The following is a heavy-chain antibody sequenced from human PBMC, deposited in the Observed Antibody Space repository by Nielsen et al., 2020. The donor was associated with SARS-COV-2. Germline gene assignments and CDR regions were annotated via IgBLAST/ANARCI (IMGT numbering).Heavy chain of an antibody. Sequence: GESLKISCAASGFTFSSYWMHWVRQAPGKGLEWVSVINSGGSTYYADSVKGRFTISRDNSKNTLSLQMNSLRAEDTAVYYCATYRSRWYYGMDVWGQGTTVTVSS. V-gene: IGHV3-53*01. CDR3: ATYRSRWYYGMDV. CDR1: GFTFSSYW. J-gene: IGHJ6*02. D-gene: IGHD6-13*01. CDR2: INSGGST.